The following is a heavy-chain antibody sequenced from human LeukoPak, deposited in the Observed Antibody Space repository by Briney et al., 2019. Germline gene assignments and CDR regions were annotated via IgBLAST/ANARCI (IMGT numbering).Heavy chain of an antibody. CDR1: GFTFSSYW. V-gene: IGHV3-74*01. J-gene: IGHJ4*02. CDR2: IDSDGTGT. CDR3: ARVGYSSSFGY. Sequence: GGSLRLSCAASGFTFSSYWMHWVRQAPGKGLVWVSRIDSDGTGTIYADSVKGRFTISRDNAKNSLYLQMNSLRAEDTAVYYCARVGYSSSFGYWGQGTLVTVSS. D-gene: IGHD6-6*01.